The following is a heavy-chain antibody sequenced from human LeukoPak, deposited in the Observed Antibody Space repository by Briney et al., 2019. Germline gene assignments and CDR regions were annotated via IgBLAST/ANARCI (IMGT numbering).Heavy chain of an antibody. Sequence: GGSLRLSCAASGFTFSIYEMNWVRQAPGKGLGWVSYISSSGSTIYYADSVKGRFTISRDNAKNSLYLQMNSLRPEDTAVYYCATTLQPTDWGQGTMVTVSS. CDR3: ATTLQPTD. J-gene: IGHJ3*01. CDR1: GFTFSIYE. D-gene: IGHD4-11*01. CDR2: ISSSGSTI. V-gene: IGHV3-48*03.